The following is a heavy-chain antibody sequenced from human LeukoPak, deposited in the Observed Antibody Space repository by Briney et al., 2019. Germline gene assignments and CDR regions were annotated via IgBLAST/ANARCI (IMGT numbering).Heavy chain of an antibody. D-gene: IGHD1-26*01. J-gene: IGHJ4*02. CDR2: ISYDGSNK. Sequence: GRSLRLSCAASGFTFSSYAMRWVRQAQGKGLEWVAVISYDGSNKYYADSVKGRFTISRDNSKNTLYLQMNSLRAEDTAVYYCARDDNRVGATDYWGQGTLVTVSS. V-gene: IGHV3-30*04. CDR1: GFTFSSYA. CDR3: ARDDNRVGATDY.